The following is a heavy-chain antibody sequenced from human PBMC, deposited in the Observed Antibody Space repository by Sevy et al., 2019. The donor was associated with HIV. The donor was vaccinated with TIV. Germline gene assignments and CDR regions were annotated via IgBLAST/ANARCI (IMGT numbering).Heavy chain of an antibody. D-gene: IGHD2-15*01. V-gene: IGHV1-18*01. CDR2: ISAYNGNT. Sequence: ASVKVSCKASGYTFTSYGISWVRQAPGQGLEWMGWISAYNGNTNYAQKLQGRVTMTTDTSTSTAYMELRSLRSDDTAVYYCARFDPLGYCSGGSCQVDYWGQGTLVTVSS. J-gene: IGHJ4*02. CDR3: ARFDPLGYCSGGSCQVDY. CDR1: GYTFTSYG.